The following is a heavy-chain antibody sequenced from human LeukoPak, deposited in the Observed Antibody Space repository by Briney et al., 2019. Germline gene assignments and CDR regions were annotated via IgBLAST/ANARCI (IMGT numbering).Heavy chain of an antibody. Sequence: GRPLRLSCAASGFTFSSSAMHWVRQAPGEGLEWVAVISYDGSNKYYADSVKGRFTISRDNSKNTLYLQMNSLRAEDTAVYYCARDTAAAGYNWFDPWGQGTLVTVSS. CDR2: ISYDGSNK. V-gene: IGHV3-30-3*01. D-gene: IGHD6-13*01. J-gene: IGHJ5*02. CDR3: ARDTAAAGYNWFDP. CDR1: GFTFSSSA.